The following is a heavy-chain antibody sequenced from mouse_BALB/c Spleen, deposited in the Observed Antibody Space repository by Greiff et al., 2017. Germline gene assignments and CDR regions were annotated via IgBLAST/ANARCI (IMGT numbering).Heavy chain of an antibody. CDR1: GYSITSDYA. CDR3: ARDGSPWFAY. J-gene: IGHJ3*01. V-gene: IGHV3-2*02. D-gene: IGHD1-1*01. Sequence: EVQLQESGPGLVKPSQSLSLTCTVTGYSITSDYAWNWIRQFPGNKLEWMGYISYSGSTSYNPSLKSRISITRDTSKNQFFLQLNSVTTEDTATYYCARDGSPWFAYWGQGTLVTVSA. CDR2: ISYSGST.